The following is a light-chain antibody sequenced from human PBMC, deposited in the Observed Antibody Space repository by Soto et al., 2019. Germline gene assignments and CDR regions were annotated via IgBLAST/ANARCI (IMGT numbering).Light chain of an antibody. CDR1: QSVRSTY. V-gene: IGKV3-20*01. Sequence: EIVLTQSPGTLSLSPGERATPSCRASQSVRSTYLAWYQQKPGQAPRLLIYGASSRATGIPDRFSGSGSGTDFTLTITRLEPEDFAVFYCQQYGTSPGTFGQGTKLEIK. CDR3: QQYGTSPGT. J-gene: IGKJ2*01. CDR2: GAS.